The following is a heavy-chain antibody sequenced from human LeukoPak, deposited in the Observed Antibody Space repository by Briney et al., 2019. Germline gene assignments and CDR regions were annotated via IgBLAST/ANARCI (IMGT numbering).Heavy chain of an antibody. V-gene: IGHV3-30*18. J-gene: IGHJ4*02. CDR2: ISYDGSNK. Sequence: GGSLRLSCAASGFTFSSYGMHWVRQAPGKGLEWVAVISYDGSNKYYADSVKGRFTISRDNSKNTLYLQMNSLRAEDTAVYYCAKLPYHYDSRMYWGQGTLVTVSS. D-gene: IGHD3-22*01. CDR1: GFTFSSYG. CDR3: AKLPYHYDSRMY.